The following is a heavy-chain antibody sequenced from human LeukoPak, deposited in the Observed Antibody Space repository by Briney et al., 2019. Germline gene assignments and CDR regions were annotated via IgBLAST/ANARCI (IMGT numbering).Heavy chain of an antibody. V-gene: IGHV3-21*01. J-gene: IGHJ5*02. Sequence: PGGSLRLSCAASGFTFSSYSMNWVRQAPGKGLEWVSSISSSSSYIYYADSVKGRFTISRDNAKNSLYLQMNSLRAEDTAVYYCARDRRGYYYDSSYNWFDPWGQGTLVTVSS. D-gene: IGHD3-22*01. CDR2: ISSSSSYI. CDR3: ARDRRGYYYDSSYNWFDP. CDR1: GFTFSSYS.